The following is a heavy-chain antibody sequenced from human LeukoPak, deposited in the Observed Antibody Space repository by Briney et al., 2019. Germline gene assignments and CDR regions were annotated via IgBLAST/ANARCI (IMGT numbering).Heavy chain of an antibody. CDR2: ISGSGDNT. CDR3: AKQTRTTTAPDY. Sequence: PGGSLRLSCAASGCSFSTYAMSWVRQAPGKGLEWVSTISGSGDNTYYADSLKGRFTISRDSSKNTLYLQMNSLRAEDTAVYYCAKQTRTTTAPDYWGQGTLVTVSS. D-gene: IGHD1-1*01. J-gene: IGHJ4*02. V-gene: IGHV3-23*01. CDR1: GCSFSTYA.